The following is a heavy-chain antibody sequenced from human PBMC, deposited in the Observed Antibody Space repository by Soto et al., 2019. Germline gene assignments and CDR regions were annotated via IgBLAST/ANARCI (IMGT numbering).Heavy chain of an antibody. D-gene: IGHD2-2*01. CDR2: ISGTGGSI. J-gene: IGHJ6*02. CDR1: GFTFSSYA. Sequence: EVQLLESGGGLVHPGGSLRLSCAVTGFTFSSYAMSWVRQAPGEGLEWVSAISGTGGSIYFADSVRGRFTISRDNSKNTLYLQMNSLRAEDTAVYYCASQGGASHFNSYDYYAMDVWGQGTTVTVSS. V-gene: IGHV3-23*01. CDR3: ASQGGASHFNSYDYYAMDV.